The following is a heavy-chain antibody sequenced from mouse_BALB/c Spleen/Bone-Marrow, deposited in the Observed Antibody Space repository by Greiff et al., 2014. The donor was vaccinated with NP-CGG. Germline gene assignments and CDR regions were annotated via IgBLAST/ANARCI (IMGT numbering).Heavy chain of an antibody. D-gene: IGHD2-4*01. CDR2: FYPGSNSI. CDR1: GYTFTDYI. CDR3: ARHEEGGYDYDVGSYAMDY. V-gene: IGHV1-62-2*01. J-gene: IGHJ4*01. Sequence: VQLQQSGAGLVKPGASVKLSCKASGYTFTDYIIHWVKQRSGQGLEWIGWFYPGSNSIKYNEKFKDKATLTADKSSSTVYMELSRLTSEDSAVYFCARHEEGGYDYDVGSYAMDYWGQGTSVTVPS.